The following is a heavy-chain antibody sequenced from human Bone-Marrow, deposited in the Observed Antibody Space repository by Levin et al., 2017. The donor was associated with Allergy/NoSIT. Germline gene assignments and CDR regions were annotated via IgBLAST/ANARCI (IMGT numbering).Heavy chain of an antibody. V-gene: IGHV3-11*01. CDR3: ARALGGSSSSGEDYYYYYMDG. CDR1: GFTFSDYY. Sequence: GESLKISCAASGFTFSDYYMSWIRQAPGKGLEWVSYISSSGSTIYYADSVKGRFTISRDNAKNSLYLQMNSLRAEDTAVYYCARALGGSSSSGEDYYYYYMDGWGKGTTVTVSS. CDR2: ISSSGSTI. D-gene: IGHD6-6*01. J-gene: IGHJ6*03.